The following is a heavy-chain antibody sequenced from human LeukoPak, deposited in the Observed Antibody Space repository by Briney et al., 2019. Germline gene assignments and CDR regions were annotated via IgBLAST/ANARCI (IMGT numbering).Heavy chain of an antibody. Sequence: TSETLSLTCTVSGGSISSSSYYWGWIRQPPGKGLEWIGSIYYSGSTYYNPSLKSRVTISVDRSKNQFSLKLSSVTAADTAVYYCARGYYGSGAYNWFDPWGQGTLVTVSS. CDR2: IYYSGST. V-gene: IGHV4-39*07. CDR3: ARGYYGSGAYNWFDP. D-gene: IGHD3-10*01. CDR1: GGSISSSSYY. J-gene: IGHJ5*02.